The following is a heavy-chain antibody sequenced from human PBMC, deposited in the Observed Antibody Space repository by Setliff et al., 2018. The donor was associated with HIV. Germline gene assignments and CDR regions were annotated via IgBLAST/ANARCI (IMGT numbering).Heavy chain of an antibody. D-gene: IGHD1-26*01. Sequence: SETLSLTCTVSGGSISSRDYYWGWIRQPPGKGLEWIGSINHNGNTYYGPSLKTRFTISVDTSKKQFSLKLNSVTASDTATYYCARLFQWMSYSFDIWGQGKMVTVSS. CDR2: INHNGNT. J-gene: IGHJ3*02. V-gene: IGHV4-39*01. CDR1: GGSISSRDYY. CDR3: ARLFQWMSYSFDI.